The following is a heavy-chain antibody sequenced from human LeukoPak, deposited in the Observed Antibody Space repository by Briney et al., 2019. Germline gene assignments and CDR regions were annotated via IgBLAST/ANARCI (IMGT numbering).Heavy chain of an antibody. CDR2: IYYSGST. Sequence: SETLSLTCTVSGGSISSYYWSWIRQPPGKGLEWIGYIYYSGSTNYNPSLKSRVTISVDTSKNQFSLKLSSVTAADTAVYYCARAKELAEFDYWGQGTLATVSS. CDR1: GGSISSYY. V-gene: IGHV4-59*01. J-gene: IGHJ4*02. CDR3: ARAKELAEFDY. D-gene: IGHD1-1*01.